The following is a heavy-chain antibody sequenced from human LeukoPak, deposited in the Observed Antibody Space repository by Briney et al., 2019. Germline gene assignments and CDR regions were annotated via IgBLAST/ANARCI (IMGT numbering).Heavy chain of an antibody. V-gene: IGHV1-18*01. D-gene: IGHD2-2*01. Sequence: ASVTVSFKASGYTFSNFGISWVRQAPGQGVEWMGLIIGNNDNPNYGQNFQGRFTVTSDSSTSTAYMELRNLRSDDTAVYYCARDGTSTDDYWGQGTLVTVSS. CDR1: GYTFSNFG. CDR2: IIGNNDNP. J-gene: IGHJ4*02. CDR3: ARDGTSTDDY.